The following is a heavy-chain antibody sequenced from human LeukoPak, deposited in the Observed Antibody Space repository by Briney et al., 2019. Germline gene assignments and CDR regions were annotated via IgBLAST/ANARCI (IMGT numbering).Heavy chain of an antibody. V-gene: IGHV3-48*01. CDR2: ISSSGSTI. CDR1: GFTFSSYS. D-gene: IGHD1-20*01. CDR3: AKCPYAVNWNLFDY. Sequence: GGSLRLSCAASGFTFSSYSMNWVRQAPGKGLEWVSYISSSGSTIYYADSVKGRFTISRDNSKNTLYLQMNSLRTEDTAVYYCAKCPYAVNWNLFDYWGQGTLVTVSS. J-gene: IGHJ4*02.